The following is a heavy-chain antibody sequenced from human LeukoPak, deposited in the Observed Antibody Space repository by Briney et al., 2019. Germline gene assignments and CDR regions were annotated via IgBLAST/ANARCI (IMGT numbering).Heavy chain of an antibody. CDR1: GFTFSSYA. V-gene: IGHV3-23*01. D-gene: IGHD2-2*01. CDR3: AQAAADTIYYYYYGMDV. CDR2: ISGSGGST. J-gene: IGHJ6*02. Sequence: GGSLRLSCAASGFTFSSYAMSWVRQAPGKGLEWVSAISGSGGSTYYADSVKGRFTISRDNSKNTLYLQMNSLRAEDTAVYYCAQAAADTIYYYYYGMDVWGQGTTVTVSS.